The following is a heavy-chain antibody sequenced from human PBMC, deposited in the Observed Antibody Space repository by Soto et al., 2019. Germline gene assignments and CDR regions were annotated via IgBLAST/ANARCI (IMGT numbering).Heavy chain of an antibody. V-gene: IGHV3-15*01. CDR1: GFTFNNAW. CDR2: IKSRTDGGST. CDR3: NTVSPPA. Sequence: GGSLRLSCIASGFTFNNAWMTWVRQAPGKGLEWVGRIKSRTDGGSTDYAAPVKGRFTLSRDDSKNTVYLQMDSLKTEDTAVYYCNTVSPPAWGQGTLVTVSS. J-gene: IGHJ5*02.